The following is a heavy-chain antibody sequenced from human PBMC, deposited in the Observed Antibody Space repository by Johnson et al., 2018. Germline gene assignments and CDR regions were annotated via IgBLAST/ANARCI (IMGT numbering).Heavy chain of an antibody. CDR1: GGSISSYY. Sequence: QVQLQESGPGLVKPSETLSLTCTVSGGSISSYYWSWIRQPPGKGLEWIGYIYYSGSTNYNPSLKSRVTISVDTSKNQFSLKLSSVTAADTAVYYRARDGLEPVGGYGMDVWGQGTTVTVSS. D-gene: IGHD1-26*01. V-gene: IGHV4-59*01. CDR2: IYYSGST. CDR3: ARDGLEPVGGYGMDV. J-gene: IGHJ6*02.